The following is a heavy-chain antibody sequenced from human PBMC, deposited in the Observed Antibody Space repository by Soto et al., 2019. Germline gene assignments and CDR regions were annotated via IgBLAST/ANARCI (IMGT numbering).Heavy chain of an antibody. CDR3: ATERTGTTSMAV. V-gene: IGHV1-8*01. CDR2: MNPNSGNT. D-gene: IGHD1-1*01. J-gene: IGHJ6*02. Sequence: QVQLVQSGAEVKKPGASVKVSCKASGYTFTSYDINWVRQATGQGLEWMGWMNPNSGNTGYAQKFQGRVTMTRNTARSTAYMERSSLRSEDTDVYYCATERTGTTSMAVWGQGTTVTVSS. CDR1: GYTFTSYD.